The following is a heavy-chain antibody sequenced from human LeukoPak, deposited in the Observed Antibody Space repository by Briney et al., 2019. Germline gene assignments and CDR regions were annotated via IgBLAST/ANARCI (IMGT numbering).Heavy chain of an antibody. D-gene: IGHD4-11*01. CDR3: ARWTTTYLDY. CDR2: INPSGGST. Sequence: ASVKVSCKASGYTFIGYYMHWVRQAPGQGLEWMGIINPSGGSTNYAQKFQGRVTMTRDTSTSTVYMELSSLRSEDSAVYYCARWTTTYLDYWGQGTLVTVSS. V-gene: IGHV1-46*01. J-gene: IGHJ4*02. CDR1: GYTFIGYY.